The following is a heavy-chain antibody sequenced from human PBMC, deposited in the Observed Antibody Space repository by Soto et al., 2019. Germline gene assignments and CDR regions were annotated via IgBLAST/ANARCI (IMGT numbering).Heavy chain of an antibody. V-gene: IGHV3-15*07. CDR2: IKSKTDGGTT. D-gene: IGHD5-12*01. J-gene: IGHJ6*02. Sequence: GSMKLSCAASGFTFRNAWMTWVRQAKKKGMEREGRIKSKTDGGTTDYAAPVKGRFTISRDDSKNTLYLQMNSLKTEDTAVYYCTSYRGYYSGYGNYYYGMDVWGQGTTVTVSS. CDR1: GFTFRNAW. CDR3: TSYRGYYSGYGNYYYGMDV.